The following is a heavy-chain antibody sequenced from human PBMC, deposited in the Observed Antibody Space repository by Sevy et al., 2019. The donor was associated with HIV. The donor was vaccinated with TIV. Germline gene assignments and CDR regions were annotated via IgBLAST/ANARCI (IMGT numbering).Heavy chain of an antibody. J-gene: IGHJ4*02. CDR3: LKDLLRPVVVPAASFDY. D-gene: IGHD2-2*01. V-gene: IGHV3-64D*06. CDR1: GFTFSYYA. Sequence: GGSLRLSCSASGFTFSYYAMHWVRQAPGKGLQYVSGISSNGDSTDYADSVKGRFTISRDNSKNTLYLQMSSLRAEDTAVYYCLKDLLRPVVVPAASFDYWGQGTLVIVSS. CDR2: ISSNGDST.